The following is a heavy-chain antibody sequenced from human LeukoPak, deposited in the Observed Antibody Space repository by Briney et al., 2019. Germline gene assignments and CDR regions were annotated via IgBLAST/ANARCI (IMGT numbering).Heavy chain of an antibody. CDR1: GFSFGDHY. CDR2: TRSKAYGGTT. D-gene: IGHD3-3*01. CDR3: TRSGYYCDY. V-gene: IGHV3-49*04. Sequence: GGSLRLSCTASGFSFGDHYLGWVRQAPGKGLEWLGFTRSKAYGGTTEYAASVKGRFTFSRDDSKSIAYLEMNNLDTDDTAVYYCTRSGYYCDYWGQGILVTVSS. J-gene: IGHJ4*02.